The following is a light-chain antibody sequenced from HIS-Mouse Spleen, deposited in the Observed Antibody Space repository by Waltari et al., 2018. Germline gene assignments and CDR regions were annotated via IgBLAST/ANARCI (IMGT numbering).Light chain of an antibody. V-gene: IGLV1-47*01. CDR1: SSNIGSNY. Sequence: QSVLTQPPSASGTPGQRVTISCSGSSSNIGSNYVYWYQQLPGTAPKLLIYRNNPRPSGVPDRFSGSKSGHSASLALSGLRSEDEADYYCAAWDDSLSGPVFGGGTKLTVL. J-gene: IGLJ3*02. CDR3: AAWDDSLSGPV. CDR2: RNN.